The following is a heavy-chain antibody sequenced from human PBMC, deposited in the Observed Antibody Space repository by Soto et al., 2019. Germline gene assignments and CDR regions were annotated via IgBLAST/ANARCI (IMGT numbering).Heavy chain of an antibody. CDR1: GFIFSNLG. CDR3: ARGLRSVLDY. CDR2: ISSDEKIK. D-gene: IGHD6-6*01. V-gene: IGHV3-33*01. Sequence: GGSLRPSSVASGFIFSNLGMHCVRQAPGKGLGWVAVISSDEKIKQYADSVRGRFAISRDNSKNTLYLQMTSLRAEDTAIYYCARGLRSVLDYWGQGTLVTVSS. J-gene: IGHJ4*02.